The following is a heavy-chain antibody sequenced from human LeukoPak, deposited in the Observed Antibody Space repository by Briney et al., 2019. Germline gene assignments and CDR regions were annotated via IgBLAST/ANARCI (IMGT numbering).Heavy chain of an antibody. V-gene: IGHV4-30-2*01. CDR2: IYHSGST. CDR3: ARSPPTFGYSRYYYGMDV. D-gene: IGHD6-13*01. J-gene: IGHJ6*02. Sequence: SETLSLTCAVSGGSISSGGYSWSWIRQPPGKGLEWIGYIYHSGSTYYNPSLESRVTISVDRSKNQFSLKLSSVTAADTAVYYCARSPPTFGYSRYYYGMDVWGQGTTVTVSS. CDR1: GGSISSGGYS.